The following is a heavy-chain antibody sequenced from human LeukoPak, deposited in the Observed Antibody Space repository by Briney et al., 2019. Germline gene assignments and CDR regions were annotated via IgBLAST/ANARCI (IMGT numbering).Heavy chain of an antibody. J-gene: IGHJ4*02. Sequence: GGSPRLSCAASGFTFSSYSMNWVRQAPGKGLKWVSSISSSSSYIYYADSVKGRFTISRDNAKNSLYLQMNSLRAEDTAVYYCARVKRVDTIPTYDYWGQGTLVTVSS. CDR1: GFTFSSYS. D-gene: IGHD5-12*01. V-gene: IGHV3-21*01. CDR3: ARVKRVDTIPTYDY. CDR2: ISSSSSYI.